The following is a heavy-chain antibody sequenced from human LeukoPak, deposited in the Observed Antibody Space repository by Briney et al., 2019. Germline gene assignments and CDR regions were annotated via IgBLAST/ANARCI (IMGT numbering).Heavy chain of an antibody. J-gene: IGHJ2*01. D-gene: IGHD6-13*01. CDR1: GYSIRSGYF. CDR3: ARVTTSAAAGIWYFDL. CDR2: IYHRGST. Sequence: PSETLSLTCTVSGYSIRSGYFWDWIRQPPGKGLEWIGTIYHRGSTYYNPSLKSRVTISVDTSKNQFSLKLNSVTATDTAVYYCARVTTSAAAGIWYFDLWAVAPWSLSPQ. V-gene: IGHV4-38-2*02.